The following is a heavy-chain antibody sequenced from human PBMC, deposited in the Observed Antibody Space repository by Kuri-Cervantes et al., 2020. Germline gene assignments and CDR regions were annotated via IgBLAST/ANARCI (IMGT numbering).Heavy chain of an antibody. J-gene: IGHJ4*02. Sequence: ASVKVSCKASGYSFTNYGLSWVRQAPGQGLEWMGWISAYNGNTKYAQKFQGRVTMTTDTSTSTAYMELSRLRSDDTAVYYCARGIPAYCGGDCYHYWGQGTLVTVSS. CDR1: GYSFTNYG. V-gene: IGHV1-18*01. D-gene: IGHD2-21*02. CDR2: ISAYNGNT. CDR3: ARGIPAYCGGDCYHY.